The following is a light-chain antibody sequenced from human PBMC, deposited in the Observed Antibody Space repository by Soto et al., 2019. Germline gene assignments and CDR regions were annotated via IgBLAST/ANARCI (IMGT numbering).Light chain of an antibody. Sequence: EIVLTQSPATLSLSPGERATLSCRASQSVSSYLAWYQQKPGQAPRILIYEASNRAAGIPARFSGSGSGTDFTLTISSLEPEDFAVYYCQQRSYWLTFGGGTKVEI. V-gene: IGKV3-11*01. CDR2: EAS. CDR1: QSVSSY. CDR3: QQRSYWLT. J-gene: IGKJ4*01.